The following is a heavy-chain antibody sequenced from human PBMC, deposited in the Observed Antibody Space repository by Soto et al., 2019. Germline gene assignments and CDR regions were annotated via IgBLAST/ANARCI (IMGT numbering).Heavy chain of an antibody. CDR3: ARGVTSAEQQLAHFDY. Sequence: PSETLSLTCTVSGGSISSGGYYWSWIRQHPGKGLEWIGYIYYSGSTYYNPSLKSRVTISVDTSKNQFSLKLSSVTAADTAVYYCARGVTSAEQQLAHFDYWGQGTLVTVSS. CDR1: GGSISSGGYY. D-gene: IGHD6-13*01. CDR2: IYYSGST. J-gene: IGHJ4*02. V-gene: IGHV4-31*03.